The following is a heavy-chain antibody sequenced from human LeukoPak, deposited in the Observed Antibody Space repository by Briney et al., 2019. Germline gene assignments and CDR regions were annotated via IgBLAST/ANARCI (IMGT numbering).Heavy chain of an antibody. D-gene: IGHD3-10*01. CDR1: GASLSNYY. Sequence: SETLSLTCTVSGASLSNYYWTWIRQPPGKGLEWIGYIYNSGSTNYDPSLKSRVTISIDTSKNQFSLKLSSVTAADTAVYYCARDVSITMIRGVTFDYWGQGALVTVSP. J-gene: IGHJ4*02. CDR2: IYNSGST. CDR3: ARDVSITMIRGVTFDY. V-gene: IGHV4-59*08.